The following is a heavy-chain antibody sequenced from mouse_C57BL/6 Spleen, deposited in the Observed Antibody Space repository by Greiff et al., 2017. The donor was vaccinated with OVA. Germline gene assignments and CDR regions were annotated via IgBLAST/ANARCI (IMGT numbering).Heavy chain of an antibody. CDR1: GYTFTDYE. CDR3: TRGGALRPWFAY. Sequence: VQVVESGAELVRPGASVTLSCKASGYTFTDYEMHWVKQTPVHGLEWIGAIDPETGGTAYNQKFKGKAILTADKSSSTAYMELRSLTSEDSAVYYCTRGGALRPWFAYWGQGTLVTVSA. J-gene: IGHJ3*01. V-gene: IGHV1-15*01. D-gene: IGHD2-12*01. CDR2: IDPETGGT.